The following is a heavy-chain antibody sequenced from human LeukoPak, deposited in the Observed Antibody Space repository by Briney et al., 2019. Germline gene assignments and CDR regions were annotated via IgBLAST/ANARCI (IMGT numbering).Heavy chain of an antibody. D-gene: IGHD3-16*01. J-gene: IGHJ3*02. CDR3: AREITWGYHDAFDI. Sequence: GRSLRLSCAASGFTFSSYGMHWVRQAPGKGLEWVAFIRYDGSNKYYADSVKGRFTISRDNAKNSLYLQMNSLRAEDTAVYYRAREITWGYHDAFDIWGQGTMVTVSS. CDR2: IRYDGSNK. V-gene: IGHV3-33*08. CDR1: GFTFSSYG.